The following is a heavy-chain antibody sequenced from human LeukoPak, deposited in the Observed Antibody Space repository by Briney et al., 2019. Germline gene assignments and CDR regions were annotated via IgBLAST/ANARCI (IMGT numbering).Heavy chain of an antibody. CDR3: AREGHDYGDLLGGFDY. Sequence: GGSLRLSCAASGFTFSSYWMSWVRQAPGKGVEWVANIKQDGSEKYYVDSVKGRFTISRDNAKNSLYLQMNSLRAEDTAVYYCAREGHDYGDLLGGFDYWGQGTLVTVSS. CDR1: GFTFSSYW. V-gene: IGHV3-7*01. D-gene: IGHD4-17*01. CDR2: IKQDGSEK. J-gene: IGHJ4*02.